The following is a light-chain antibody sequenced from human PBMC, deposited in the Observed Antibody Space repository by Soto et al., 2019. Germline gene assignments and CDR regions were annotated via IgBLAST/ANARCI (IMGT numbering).Light chain of an antibody. CDR3: QQRSIWPRT. CDR1: QSVSTN. Sequence: EIVLTHSPATLSSSPGQRATLSCRTSQSVSTNFAWYQQKPGQSPRLLIYDASNRATGIPARFSASGSGTDFTLIISSLEPEDFAVYYCQQRSIWPRTFGQGTKVEIK. CDR2: DAS. V-gene: IGKV3-11*01. J-gene: IGKJ1*01.